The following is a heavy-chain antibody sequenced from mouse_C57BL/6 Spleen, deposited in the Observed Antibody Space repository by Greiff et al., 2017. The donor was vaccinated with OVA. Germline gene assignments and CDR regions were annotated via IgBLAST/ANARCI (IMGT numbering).Heavy chain of an antibody. CDR2: IDPENGDT. V-gene: IGHV14-4*01. J-gene: IGHJ2*01. CDR1: GFNIKDDY. Sequence: VQLQQSGAELVRPGASVKLSCTASGFNIKDDYMHWVKQRPEQGLEWIGWIDPENGDTEYASKFQGKATITADTSSNTAYLQLSSLTSEDTAVYYCTKGGYFDYWGQGTTLTVSS. CDR3: TKGGYFDY.